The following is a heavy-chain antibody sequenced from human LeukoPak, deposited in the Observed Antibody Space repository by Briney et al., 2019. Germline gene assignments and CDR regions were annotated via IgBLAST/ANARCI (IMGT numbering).Heavy chain of an antibody. V-gene: IGHV3-21*01. Sequence: PGGSLRLSCAASGFTFSDYTMNWVRQAPGKGLDWVSSISSSSNYIYYADSVKGRFTISRDNAKNSLYLQMNSLRVEDTAVYYCAKDISAVAAFYAMDVWGQGTTVTVSS. CDR3: AKDISAVAAFYAMDV. CDR2: ISSSSNYI. CDR1: GFTFSDYT. J-gene: IGHJ6*02. D-gene: IGHD2-15*01.